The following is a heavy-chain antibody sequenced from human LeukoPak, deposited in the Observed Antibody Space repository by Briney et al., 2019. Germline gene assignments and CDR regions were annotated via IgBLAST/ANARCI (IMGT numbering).Heavy chain of an antibody. V-gene: IGHV4-31*03. CDR1: GGSISSGGYY. CDR3: ARDLGETVPAARIRWFDP. Sequence: RTSETLSLTCTVSGGSISSGGYYWGWIRQHPGKGLEWIGYIYYSGSTYYNPSLKSRVTISVDTSKNQFSLKLSSVTAADTAVYYCARDLGETVPAARIRWFDPWGQGTLVTVSS. J-gene: IGHJ5*02. D-gene: IGHD2-2*01. CDR2: IYYSGST.